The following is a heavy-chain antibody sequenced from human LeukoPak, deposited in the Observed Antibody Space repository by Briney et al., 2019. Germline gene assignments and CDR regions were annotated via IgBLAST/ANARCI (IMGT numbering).Heavy chain of an antibody. J-gene: IGHJ6*02. CDR1: GYTFTCYY. CDR2: INPNSGGT. CDR3: AREDVNTEFYYYYGMDV. D-gene: IGHD3-10*01. V-gene: IGHV1-2*02. Sequence: ASVKVSCKASGYTFTCYYLHWVRQAPGQGLEWMGWINPNSGGTKFAQTFQGRVTMTRDTSITTAYMELRSLKSDDTAVYYCAREDVNTEFYYYYGMDVWGQGTTVTVS.